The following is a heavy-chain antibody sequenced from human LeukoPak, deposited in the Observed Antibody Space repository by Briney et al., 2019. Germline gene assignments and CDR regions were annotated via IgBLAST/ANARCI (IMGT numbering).Heavy chain of an antibody. V-gene: IGHV1-8*03. D-gene: IGHD1/OR15-1a*01. Sequence: GASVKVSCKASGYTFTSYDNNWVRQATGQGLEWMGWMNPNSGNTGYAQKFQGRVTITRNTSISTAYMELSSLRSEDTAVYYCARLTGTEGAFDIWGQGTMVTVSS. CDR2: MNPNSGNT. J-gene: IGHJ3*02. CDR1: GYTFTSYD. CDR3: ARLTGTEGAFDI.